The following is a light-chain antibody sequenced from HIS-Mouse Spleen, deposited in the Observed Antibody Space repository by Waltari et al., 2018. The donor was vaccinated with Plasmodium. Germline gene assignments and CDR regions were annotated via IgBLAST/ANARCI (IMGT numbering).Light chain of an antibody. CDR1: SSDVGGYNY. CDR3: SSYAGSNNLV. J-gene: IGLJ2*01. CDR2: EGS. V-gene: IGLV2-8*01. Sequence: QSALTQPPSVSGSPGQSVTISCTGTSSDVGGYNYVSWYQQPPGKAPKLMIYEGSKRPSGVPERFAGSKSGNTASLTVSGLQAEDEADYYCSSYAGSNNLVFGGGTKLTVL.